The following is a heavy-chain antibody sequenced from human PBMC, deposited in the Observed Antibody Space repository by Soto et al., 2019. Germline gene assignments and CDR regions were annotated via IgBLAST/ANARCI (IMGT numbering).Heavy chain of an antibody. D-gene: IGHD6-19*01. CDR2: VSGSGGST. J-gene: IGHJ4*02. Sequence: GGSLRLSCAASGFTFSSYAMTWVRQAPGEGLEWVSTVSGSGGSTYYADSVKGRFTISRDNSKNTLYLQMNSLRAEDTAVYYCAKDSHSSGWFQFDYWGQGTLVTVSS. CDR3: AKDSHSSGWFQFDY. V-gene: IGHV3-23*01. CDR1: GFTFSSYA.